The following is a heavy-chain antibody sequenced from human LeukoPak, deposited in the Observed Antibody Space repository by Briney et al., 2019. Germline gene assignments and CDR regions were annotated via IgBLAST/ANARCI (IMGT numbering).Heavy chain of an antibody. V-gene: IGHV3-33*01. Sequence: PGRSLRLSCAASGFSFDTYAMHWVRQAPGQGLEWVALIWHDGSHKFYSNSVRGQFTISRDNSKNTVYLQMNNLRPDVTAVYYCAREIFGSGSYPDLWGQGTLVTVSS. CDR3: AREIFGSGSYPDL. CDR2: IWHDGSHK. D-gene: IGHD3-10*01. CDR1: GFSFDTYA. J-gene: IGHJ5*02.